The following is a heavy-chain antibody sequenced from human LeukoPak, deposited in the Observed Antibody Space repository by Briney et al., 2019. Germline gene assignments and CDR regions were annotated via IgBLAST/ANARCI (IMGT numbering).Heavy chain of an antibody. Sequence: PGGSLRLSCAASGFTFSSYWMHWVRQAPGKGLVWVSRINSDGSSTSYADSVKGRFTISRDNAKNTLYLQMNSLRAEDTAVYYCARDLVAVAVGVSIDYWGQGTLVTVSS. D-gene: IGHD6-19*01. CDR3: ARDLVAVAVGVSIDY. V-gene: IGHV3-74*01. J-gene: IGHJ4*02. CDR2: INSDGSST. CDR1: GFTFSSYW.